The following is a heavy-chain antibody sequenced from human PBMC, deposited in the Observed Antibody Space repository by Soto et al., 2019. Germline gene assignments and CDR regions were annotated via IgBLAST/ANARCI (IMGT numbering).Heavy chain of an antibody. J-gene: IGHJ5*02. Sequence: QVQLQQWGAGLLKPSETLSLTCAVYGGSFSDYYWSWIRQPPGKGLEWIGEINHSGSTNYIPSLKRRLTISVDTSKNQFSLKLSSVTAADTAVYYCARDYGSGSYNWFDPWGQGTLVTVSS. CDR1: GGSFSDYY. D-gene: IGHD3-10*01. CDR2: INHSGST. CDR3: ARDYGSGSYNWFDP. V-gene: IGHV4-34*01.